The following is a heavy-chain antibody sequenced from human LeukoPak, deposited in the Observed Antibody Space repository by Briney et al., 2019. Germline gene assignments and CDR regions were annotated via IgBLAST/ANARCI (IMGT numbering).Heavy chain of an antibody. Sequence: PGGSLRLSCAASGFTFSSYEMNWVRQAPGKGLEWVSYISSSGSTIYYADSVKGRFTISRDNAKNSLYLQMNSLRAEDTAVYYCARVLWAPYYYYGMDVWGQGTTVTVSS. CDR3: ARVLWAPYYYYGMDV. CDR2: ISSSGSTI. CDR1: GFTFSSYE. V-gene: IGHV3-48*03. J-gene: IGHJ6*02. D-gene: IGHD3-10*01.